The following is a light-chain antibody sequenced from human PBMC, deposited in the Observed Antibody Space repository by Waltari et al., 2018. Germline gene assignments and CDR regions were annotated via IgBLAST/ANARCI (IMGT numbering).Light chain of an antibody. CDR3: QNYVRLPAT. V-gene: IGKV3-20*01. CDR2: NTY. CDR1: QSVARA. J-gene: IGKJ1*01. Sequence: EIVLTQSPGTLSLSPGERATLSCRASQSVARALAGYQQKPGQPPRLLIYNTYTKATGVPDRCSGGGSGTDFSLTISRLEPEDFAVYYCQNYVRLPATFGQGTKVEIK.